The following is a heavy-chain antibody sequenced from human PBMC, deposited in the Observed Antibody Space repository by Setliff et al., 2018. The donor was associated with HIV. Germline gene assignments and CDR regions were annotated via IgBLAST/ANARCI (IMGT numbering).Heavy chain of an antibody. J-gene: IGHJ5*02. CDR3: AGCITGTTHWFDP. V-gene: IGHV4-61*02. CDR1: GGSISSGSYY. CDR2: IYTSGST. D-gene: IGHD1-20*01. Sequence: SETLSLTCTVSGGSISSGSYYWSWIRQPAGKGLEWIGRIYTSGSTNYNPSLKSRVTISVDTSKNQFSLKLSSVTAADTAVYYCAGCITGTTHWFDPWGQGTLVTVSS.